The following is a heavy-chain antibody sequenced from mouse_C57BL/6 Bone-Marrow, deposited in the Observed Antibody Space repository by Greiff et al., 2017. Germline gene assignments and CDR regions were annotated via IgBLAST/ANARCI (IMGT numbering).Heavy chain of an antibody. CDR2: ISSGSSTI. J-gene: IGHJ1*03. Sequence: DVMLVESGGGLVKPGGSLKLSCAASGFTFSDYGMHWVRQAPEKGLEWVAYISSGSSTIYYADTVKGRFPISRDNAKNTLFLQMTSLRSEDTAMYYCARPPYYYGSSYGWYFDVWGTGTTVTVSS. V-gene: IGHV5-17*01. CDR3: ARPPYYYGSSYGWYFDV. D-gene: IGHD1-1*01. CDR1: GFTFSDYG.